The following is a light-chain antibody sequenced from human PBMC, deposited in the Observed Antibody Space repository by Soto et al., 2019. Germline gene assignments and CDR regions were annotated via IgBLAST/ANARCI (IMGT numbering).Light chain of an antibody. CDR3: QQYGSATYT. CDR2: GXS. V-gene: IGKV3-20*01. CDR1: QSAGSH. Sequence: ETVVTQSPSPLSVTPGYRATLSCRASQSAGSHLACYQQKPGQAPRLLXAGXSSMATGSPDRCSGSGSATDFTLTISRMEPQDVSAYYFQQYGSATYTFGQGTRLEI. J-gene: IGKJ5*01.